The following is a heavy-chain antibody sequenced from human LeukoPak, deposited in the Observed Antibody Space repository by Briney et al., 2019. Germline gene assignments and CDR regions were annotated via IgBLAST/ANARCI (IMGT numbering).Heavy chain of an antibody. CDR1: GDSVSSSSAA. V-gene: IGHV6-1*01. CDR3: ARTLSGSSSSFDY. D-gene: IGHD6-6*01. CDR2: TYYRSKWYN. Sequence: RSQTLSLTCAISGDSVSSSSAAWSWLRQSPSRGLEWLGRTYYRSKWYNEYAILVKSRISIKPDTSKNLFSLQLTSVSPEDTAVYYCARTLSGSSSSFDYWGQGTLVTVPS. J-gene: IGHJ4*02.